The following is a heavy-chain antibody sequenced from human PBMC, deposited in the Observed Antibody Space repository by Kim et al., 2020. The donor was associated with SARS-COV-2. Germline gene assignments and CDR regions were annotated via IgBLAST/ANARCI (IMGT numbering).Heavy chain of an antibody. J-gene: IGHJ4*02. Sequence: ASVKVSCKASGYTFTSYGISWVRQAPGQGLEWMGWISAYNGNTNYAQKLQGRVTMTTDTSTSTAYMELRSLRSDDTAVYYCASFGYYGSGSYYPGYWGQGTLVTVSS. V-gene: IGHV1-18*04. CDR3: ASFGYYGSGSYYPGY. CDR2: ISAYNGNT. D-gene: IGHD3-10*01. CDR1: GYTFTSYG.